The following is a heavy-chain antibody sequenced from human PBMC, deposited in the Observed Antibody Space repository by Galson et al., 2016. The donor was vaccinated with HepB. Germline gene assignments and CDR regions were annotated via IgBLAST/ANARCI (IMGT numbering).Heavy chain of an antibody. CDR3: TREFDL. CDR1: GFTFSSYA. V-gene: IGHV3-30-3*01. CDR2: ISYDGSNK. Sequence: SLRLSCAASGFTFSSYAMHWVRQAPGKGLEWVAVISYDGSNKYYADSVKGRFTISRDNSKNTLYLQMNSLSAEDTAVYYCTREFDLWGRGTQVTVSS. J-gene: IGHJ2*01.